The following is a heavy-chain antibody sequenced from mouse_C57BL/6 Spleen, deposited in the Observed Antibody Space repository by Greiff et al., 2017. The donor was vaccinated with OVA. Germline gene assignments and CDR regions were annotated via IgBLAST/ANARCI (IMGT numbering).Heavy chain of an antibody. Sequence: EVMLVESGGGLVKPGGSLKLSCAASGFTFSDYGMHWVRQAPEKGLEWVAYISSGSSTIYYADTVKGRFTISRDNAKNTLFLQMTSLRSEDTAMYYCARMIAIWYFDVWGTGTTVTVSS. CDR1: GFTFSDYG. CDR3: ARMIAIWYFDV. V-gene: IGHV5-17*01. J-gene: IGHJ1*03. CDR2: ISSGSSTI. D-gene: IGHD1-1*01.